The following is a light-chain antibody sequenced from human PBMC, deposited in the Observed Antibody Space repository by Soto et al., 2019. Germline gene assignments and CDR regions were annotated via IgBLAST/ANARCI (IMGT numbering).Light chain of an antibody. J-gene: IGKJ3*01. V-gene: IGKV2-28*01. CDR2: LGF. Sequence: DIVMTQSPLSLPVTPGEPASMSCTSNQSLLHSNGYNYLDWYLQKPGQSPRLXIYLGFDRASGVHVRFSGSGSGTDFTLTISRVEAEDVGVYFCMQALETPLTFGPGTKVDIK. CDR3: MQALETPLT. CDR1: QSLLHSNGYNY.